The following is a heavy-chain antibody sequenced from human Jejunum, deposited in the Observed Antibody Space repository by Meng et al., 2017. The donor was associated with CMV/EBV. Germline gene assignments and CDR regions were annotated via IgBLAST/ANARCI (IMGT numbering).Heavy chain of an antibody. CDR1: GGSMSPYS. D-gene: IGHD6-25*01. CDR3: ARDSGGSY. J-gene: IGHJ4*02. CDR2: IFSNGTT. V-gene: IGHV4-59*01. Sequence: SLTCTVSGGSMSPYSWSWIRQSPGKGLEWLGYIFSNGTTNYNPSLKSRLTLSIDTSKRQYSLSLNSVTAADTAVYFCARDSGGSYWGQGTLVTVSS.